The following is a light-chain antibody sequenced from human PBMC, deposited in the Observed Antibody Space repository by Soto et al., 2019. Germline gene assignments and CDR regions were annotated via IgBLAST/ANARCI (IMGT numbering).Light chain of an antibody. Sequence: EIVLTQSPATLSLSTGDRATLSCRASQSFINYLAWYQQKPGQAPRLLIYDTSNRATGIPARFSGSGSGTDFTLIISSLEPEDFAVYYCQQRSSWPLTFGGGTKVDI. CDR3: QQRSSWPLT. V-gene: IGKV3-11*01. J-gene: IGKJ4*01. CDR1: QSFINY. CDR2: DTS.